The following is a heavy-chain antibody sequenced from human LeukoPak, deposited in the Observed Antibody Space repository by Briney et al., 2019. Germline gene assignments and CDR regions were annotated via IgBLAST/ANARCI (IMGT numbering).Heavy chain of an antibody. Sequence: GASVKVSCKASGGTFSSYAISWVRQAPGQGLEWMGRIIPIFGTANYAQKFQGRVTITTDESTSTAYMELSSLRSEDTAVYYCARAKYYDFWSGYYDDAFDIWGQGTMVTVSS. V-gene: IGHV1-69*05. CDR1: GGTFSSYA. D-gene: IGHD3-3*01. CDR2: IIPIFGTA. CDR3: ARAKYYDFWSGYYDDAFDI. J-gene: IGHJ3*02.